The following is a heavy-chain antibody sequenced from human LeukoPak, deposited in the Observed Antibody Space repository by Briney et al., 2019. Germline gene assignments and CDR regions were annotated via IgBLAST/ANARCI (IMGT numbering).Heavy chain of an antibody. CDR1: GFTFSSYG. J-gene: IGHJ3*02. CDR3: ARDFANIYTTGSTYDSFDI. V-gene: IGHV3-23*01. CDR2: ISGSGGST. D-gene: IGHD3-9*01. Sequence: GGSLRLSCAASGFTFSSYGMSWVRQAPGKGLEWVSAISGSGGSTYYADSVKGRFTISRDNSKNTLYLQMNSLRADDTAVYYCARDFANIYTTGSTYDSFDIWGQGTMVTVSS.